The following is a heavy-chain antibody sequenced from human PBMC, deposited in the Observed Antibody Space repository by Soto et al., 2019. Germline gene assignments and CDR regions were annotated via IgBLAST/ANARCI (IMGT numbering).Heavy chain of an antibody. CDR1: GFKFSNYA. D-gene: IGHD3-16*01. J-gene: IGHJ4*02. V-gene: IGHV3-23*01. CDR3: AKDRRAGGNSAFYFDF. Sequence: GGSLRLSCAASGFKFSNYAMSWVRHAPGKGLEWVSLISATGGGTYYADSVKGRFTISRDNSHNTLYLQVHSLTAEDTAVYYCAKDRRAGGNSAFYFDFWGQGAQVTVSS. CDR2: ISATGGGT.